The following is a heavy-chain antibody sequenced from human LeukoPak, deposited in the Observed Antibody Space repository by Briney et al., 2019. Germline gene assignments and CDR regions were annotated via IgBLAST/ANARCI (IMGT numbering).Heavy chain of an antibody. J-gene: IGHJ4*02. Sequence: GGSLRLSCAASGFTFSSYSMNWVRQAPGKGLEWVPSISSSSSYIYYADSVKGRFTISRDNAKNSPYLQMNSLRAEDTAVYYCARGQQLGTFDYWGQGTLVTVSS. V-gene: IGHV3-21*01. CDR1: GFTFSSYS. CDR2: ISSSSSYI. D-gene: IGHD6-13*01. CDR3: ARGQQLGTFDY.